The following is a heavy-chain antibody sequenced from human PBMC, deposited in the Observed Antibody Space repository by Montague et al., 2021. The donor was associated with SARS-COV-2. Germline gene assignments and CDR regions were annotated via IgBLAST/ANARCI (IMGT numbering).Heavy chain of an antibody. CDR1: GGSFSGYY. V-gene: IGHV4-34*01. Sequence: SETLSLTCAVYGGSFSGYYWSWIRQPPGKGLEWIGEINHSGSTNYNPSLKSRVTISVDMSKNQFSLKLSSVTAADTAVYYCARIVRVHYYYYYGMDVWGQGTTVTVSS. J-gene: IGHJ6*02. D-gene: IGHD2-8*02. CDR3: ARIVRVHYYYYYGMDV. CDR2: INHSGST.